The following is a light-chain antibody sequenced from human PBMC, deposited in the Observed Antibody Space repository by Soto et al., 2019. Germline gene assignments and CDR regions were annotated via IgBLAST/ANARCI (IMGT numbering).Light chain of an antibody. Sequence: DIQITQSHSTLSASVGDRVTITCRASQSISSWLAWYQQKPGKAPKLLIYKASSLQSGVPSRFSGSGSGTEFTLTISSLHPDDFATYYCQQYNVYSRTFGQGTKVDIK. CDR1: QSISSW. V-gene: IGKV1-5*03. CDR2: KAS. CDR3: QQYNVYSRT. J-gene: IGKJ1*01.